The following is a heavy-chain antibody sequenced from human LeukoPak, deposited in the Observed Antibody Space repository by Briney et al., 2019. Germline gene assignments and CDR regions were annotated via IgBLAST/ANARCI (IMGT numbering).Heavy chain of an antibody. CDR2: ISYDGINK. V-gene: IGHV3-30*04. D-gene: IGHD3-10*01. J-gene: IGHJ3*02. CDR3: ARDLMVRGETGAFDI. CDR1: GFTFSTYN. Sequence: SGGSLRLSCAASGFTFSTYNMHWVRQAPGKGLEWVAVISYDGINKYYADSVKGRFTVSRDNSKNTLFLQMNSLSADDTAVYCCARDLMVRGETGAFDIWGQGTMVTVSS.